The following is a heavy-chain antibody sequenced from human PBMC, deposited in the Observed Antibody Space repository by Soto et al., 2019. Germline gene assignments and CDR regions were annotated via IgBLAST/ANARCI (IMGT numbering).Heavy chain of an antibody. CDR3: ARDDRSGYYPTYYYYYGMDV. CDR1: GDSVSSNSAA. D-gene: IGHD3-3*01. Sequence: SQTLSLTCAISGDSVSSNSAAWNWIRQSPSRGLEWLGRTYYRSKWYNDYAVSVKSRITINPDTSKNQFSLQLNSVTPEDTAVYYCARDDRSGYYPTYYYYYGMDVWGQGTTVTVS. V-gene: IGHV6-1*01. J-gene: IGHJ6*02. CDR2: TYYRSKWYN.